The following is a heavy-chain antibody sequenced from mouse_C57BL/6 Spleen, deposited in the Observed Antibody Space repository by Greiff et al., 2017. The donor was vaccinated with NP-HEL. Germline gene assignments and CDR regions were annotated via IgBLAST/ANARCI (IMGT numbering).Heavy chain of an antibody. CDR3: ARDYSNTGYFDY. CDR2: IDPSDSET. J-gene: IGHJ2*01. V-gene: IGHV1-52*01. D-gene: IGHD2-5*01. CDR1: GYTFTSYW. Sequence: VQLQQSGAELVRPGSSVKLSCKASGYTFTSYWMHWVKQRPIQGLEWIGNIDPSDSETHYNQKFKDKATLTVDKSSSTAYMQLSSLTSEDSAVYYCARDYSNTGYFDYWGQGTTLTVSS.